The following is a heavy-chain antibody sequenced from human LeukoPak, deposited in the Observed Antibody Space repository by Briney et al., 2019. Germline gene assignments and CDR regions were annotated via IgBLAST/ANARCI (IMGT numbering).Heavy chain of an antibody. V-gene: IGHV3-23*01. CDR2: ISGSGGST. CDR1: GFTFSSYA. CDR3: AKGLERWLQSPFDY. D-gene: IGHD5-24*01. Sequence: GGSLRLPCAASGFTFSSYAMSWVRQAPGKGLEWVSLISGSGGSTDYADSVKGRFTISRDNSKNTLYLQMNSLRAEDTAVYYCAKGLERWLQSPFDYWGQGTLVTVSS. J-gene: IGHJ4*02.